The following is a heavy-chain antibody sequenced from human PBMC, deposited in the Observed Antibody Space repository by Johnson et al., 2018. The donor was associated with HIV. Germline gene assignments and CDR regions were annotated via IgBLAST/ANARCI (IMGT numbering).Heavy chain of an antibody. V-gene: IGHV3-30*03. CDR1: GFTFSSYD. D-gene: IGHD6-13*01. Sequence: VQLVESGGGLVQPGGSLRLSCAASGFTFSSYDMHWVRQATGKGLEWVAVISYDGSNKYYADSVKGRFTIPRDNSKNTLYLQMNSLRAEDTAVYYCARAIRSAAAGRFGAFDIWGQGTMVTVSS. J-gene: IGHJ3*02. CDR2: ISYDGSNK. CDR3: ARAIRSAAAGRFGAFDI.